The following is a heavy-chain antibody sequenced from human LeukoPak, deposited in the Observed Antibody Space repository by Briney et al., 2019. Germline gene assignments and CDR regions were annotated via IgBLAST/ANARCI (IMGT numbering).Heavy chain of an antibody. CDR2: ISGSGGST. CDR1: GFTFSSYV. CDR3: AKGPVVTLPYYFDY. V-gene: IGHV3-23*01. D-gene: IGHD4-23*01. Sequence: GGSLRLSCAASGFTFSSYVMSWVRQAPGKGLEWVSAISGSGGSTYYADSVKGRFTISRDNSRNTLYLQMNSLRAEDTAVYHCAKGPVVTLPYYFDYWGQGTLVTVSS. J-gene: IGHJ4*02.